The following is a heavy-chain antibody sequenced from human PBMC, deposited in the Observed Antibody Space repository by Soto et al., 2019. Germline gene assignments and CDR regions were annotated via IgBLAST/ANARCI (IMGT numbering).Heavy chain of an antibody. CDR1: GGSFSGYY. D-gene: IGHD1-1*01. J-gene: IGHJ6*03. CDR2: INHSGST. CDR3: ARLVLEPVYYYYYMDV. V-gene: IGHV4-34*01. Sequence: SETLFLTCAVYGGSFSGYYWSWIRQPPGKGLEWIGEINHSGSTNYNPSLKSRVTISVDTSKNQFSLKLSSVTAADTAVYYCARLVLEPVYYYYYMDVWGKGTTVTVSS.